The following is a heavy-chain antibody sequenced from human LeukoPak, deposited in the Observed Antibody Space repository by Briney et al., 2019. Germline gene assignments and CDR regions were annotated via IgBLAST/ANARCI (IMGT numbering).Heavy chain of an antibody. J-gene: IGHJ4*02. Sequence: GGSLRLSCAASGFTFSSYAMTWVRQAPGKGLEWVSAISGSGGSTYYADSVKGRFTISRDNSKNTLFLQMNSLRAEDTAVYYCAKAMGATLFDYWGQGTLVTVSS. D-gene: IGHD1-26*01. CDR2: ISGSGGST. CDR1: GFTFSSYA. V-gene: IGHV3-23*01. CDR3: AKAMGATLFDY.